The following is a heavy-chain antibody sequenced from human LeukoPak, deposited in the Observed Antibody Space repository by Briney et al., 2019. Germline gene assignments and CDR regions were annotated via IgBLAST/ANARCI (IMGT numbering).Heavy chain of an antibody. Sequence: GGSLRLSCAASGFTFDDYAMHWVRQAPGKGLEWVSGISWNSGSIGYADSVKGRFTISRDNAKNSLYLQMNSLRAEDTASYYCAKDIAVAGMRAFDIWGQGTMVTVSS. V-gene: IGHV3-9*01. D-gene: IGHD6-19*01. CDR1: GFTFDDYA. J-gene: IGHJ3*02. CDR2: ISWNSGSI. CDR3: AKDIAVAGMRAFDI.